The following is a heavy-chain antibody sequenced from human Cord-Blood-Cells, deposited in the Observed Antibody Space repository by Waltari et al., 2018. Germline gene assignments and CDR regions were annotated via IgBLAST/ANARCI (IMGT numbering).Heavy chain of an antibody. CDR3: ARLRGYGAFDI. CDR1: GGSNSSSHSY. J-gene: IGHJ3*02. D-gene: IGHD3-10*01. CDR2: IYYSGST. Sequence: QLQLQESGPGLVKPSETLSLTCTVSGGSNSSSHSYWGWIRQPPGKGLEWIGSIYYSGSTYYNPSLKSRVTISVDTSKNQFSLKLSSVTAADTAVYYCARLRGYGAFDIWGQGTMVTVSS. V-gene: IGHV4-39*01.